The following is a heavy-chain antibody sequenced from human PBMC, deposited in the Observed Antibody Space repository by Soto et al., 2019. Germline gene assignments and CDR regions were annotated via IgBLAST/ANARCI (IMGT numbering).Heavy chain of an antibody. CDR3: ARGRGDTAMAWYY. J-gene: IGHJ4*02. Sequence: QVQLQESGPGLVKPSETLSLTCTVSGGSISSYYWSWIRQSPGKGLEWIGYISYSGSTKYNPSLQSRVTTSVDTSKNQFSLKLSSVTAADTAVYYCARGRGDTAMAWYYWGQGTLVTVSS. CDR1: GGSISSYY. CDR2: ISYSGST. V-gene: IGHV4-59*01. D-gene: IGHD5-18*01.